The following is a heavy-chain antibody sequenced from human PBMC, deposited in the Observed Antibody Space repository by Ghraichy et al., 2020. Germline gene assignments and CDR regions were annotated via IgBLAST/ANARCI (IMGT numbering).Heavy chain of an antibody. D-gene: IGHD4-11*01. V-gene: IGHV3-30-3*01. CDR1: GFTFSSYA. Sequence: GGSLRLSCAASGFTFSSYAMHWVRQAPGKGLEWVAVISYDGSNKYYADSVKGRFTISRDNSKNTLYLQMNSLRAEDTAVYYCARGTTVKRGFDYWGQGTLVTVSS. CDR3: ARGTTVKRGFDY. CDR2: ISYDGSNK. J-gene: IGHJ4*02.